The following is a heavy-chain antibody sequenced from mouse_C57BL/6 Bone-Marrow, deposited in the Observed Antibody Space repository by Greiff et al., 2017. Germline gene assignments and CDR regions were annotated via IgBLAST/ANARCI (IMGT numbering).Heavy chain of an antibody. Sequence: DVHLVESGPVLVQPGASVKMSCKASGYTFTDYYMNWVKQSHGKSLEWIGVINPYNGGTSYNQKFKGKATLTVDKSSSTAYMELNSLTSEDSAVYYCARCPYYYGSRNWYFDVWGTGTTVTVSS. V-gene: IGHV1-19*01. CDR2: INPYNGGT. D-gene: IGHD1-1*01. J-gene: IGHJ1*03. CDR1: GYTFTDYY. CDR3: ARCPYYYGSRNWYFDV.